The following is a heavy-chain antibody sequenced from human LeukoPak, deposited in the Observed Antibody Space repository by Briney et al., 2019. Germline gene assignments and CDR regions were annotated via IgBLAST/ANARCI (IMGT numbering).Heavy chain of an antibody. CDR3: AKDPYGTRYFDY. CDR1: GFTFSSHA. Sequence: GGSLRLSCAASGFTFSSHALSWVRQAPGKGLEWVSSLSGSGYNTYYADSVKGRFTISRDNSKNTVYLQMNSLRAGDTAVYYCAKDPYGTRYFDYWGQGTLVTVSS. V-gene: IGHV3-23*01. J-gene: IGHJ4*02. D-gene: IGHD2-2*01. CDR2: LSGSGYNT.